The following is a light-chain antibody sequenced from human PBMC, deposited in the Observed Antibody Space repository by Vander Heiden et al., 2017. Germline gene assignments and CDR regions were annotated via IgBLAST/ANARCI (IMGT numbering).Light chain of an antibody. J-gene: IGKJ4*01. CDR2: GAS. Sequence: EIVLTQSPGTLSLSPGERATLSCRASRSVSSNYLAWYQQKPGQAPRLLIYGASNRATGIPDRCSGSGSGADFTLTINRLEPEDFAMYYCQQYGSSPLTFGGGTTVEIK. CDR3: QQYGSSPLT. CDR1: RSVSSNY. V-gene: IGKV3-20*01.